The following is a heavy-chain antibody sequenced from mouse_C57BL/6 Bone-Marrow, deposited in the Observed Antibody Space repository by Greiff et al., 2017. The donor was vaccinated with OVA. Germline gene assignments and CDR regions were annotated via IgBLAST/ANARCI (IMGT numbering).Heavy chain of an antibody. CDR1: GYTFTSYW. V-gene: IGHV1-69*01. CDR3: ARVGYYGAWFAY. J-gene: IGHJ3*01. CDR2: IDPSDSYT. Sequence: QVQLQQPGAELVMPGASVKLSCKASGYTFTSYWMHWVKQRPGQGLEWIGEIDPSDSYTNYNQKFKGKSTLTVDKSSSTAYMQLSSLTSEDSAVYYYARVGYYGAWFAYWGQGTLVTVSA. D-gene: IGHD1-1*01.